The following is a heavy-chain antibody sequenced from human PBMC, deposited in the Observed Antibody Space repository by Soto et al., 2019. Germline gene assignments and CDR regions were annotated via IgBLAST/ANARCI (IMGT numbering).Heavy chain of an antibody. V-gene: IGHV1-2*04. Sequence: ASVKVSCKASGYTFTDYYMHWVRQAPGQGLEWMGWINPNSGGTNYAQKFQGWVTMTRDTSISTAYMELSRLRSDDTAVYYCARGATYYYDSSGYPWAFDIWGQGTMVTVSS. CDR1: GYTFTDYY. CDR2: INPNSGGT. D-gene: IGHD3-22*01. J-gene: IGHJ3*02. CDR3: ARGATYYYDSSGYPWAFDI.